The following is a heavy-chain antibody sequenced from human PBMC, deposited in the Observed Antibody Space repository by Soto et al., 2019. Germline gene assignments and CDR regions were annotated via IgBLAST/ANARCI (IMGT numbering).Heavy chain of an antibody. V-gene: IGHV3-23*01. D-gene: IGHD1-26*01. Sequence: EVQLLESGGGLVQPGGSLRLSCAASGFTFSNYAMSWVRQAPGKGLEWVSTISGGGDSTYYADSVKGRFTISRDNSKNTLYLQMNSLRAEDTAVYFCGSGWSHYYYGTDVWGQGTTVTVSS. CDR2: ISGGGDST. CDR1: GFTFSNYA. J-gene: IGHJ6*02. CDR3: GSGWSHYYYGTDV.